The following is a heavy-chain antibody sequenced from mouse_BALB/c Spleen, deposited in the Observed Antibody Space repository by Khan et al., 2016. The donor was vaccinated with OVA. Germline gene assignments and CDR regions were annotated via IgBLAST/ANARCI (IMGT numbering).Heavy chain of an antibody. CDR3: ARLAYYYNSEGFAY. CDR2: INSGGHYT. J-gene: IGHJ3*01. CDR1: GFTFSTYG. V-gene: IGHV5-6*01. D-gene: IGHD1-1*02. Sequence: EVMLVESGGDLVKPGGSLKLSCAASGFTFSTYGMSWVRQTPDKRLEWVATINSGGHYTFYIDSVKGRFTISRDNAKNTLYLQMSSLKSEDTAIYYCARLAYYYNSEGFAYWGQGTLVTVSA.